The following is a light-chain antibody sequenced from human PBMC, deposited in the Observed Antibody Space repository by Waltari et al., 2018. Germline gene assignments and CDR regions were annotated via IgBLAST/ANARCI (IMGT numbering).Light chain of an antibody. J-gene: IGLJ3*02. Sequence: QSALTQPASVSGSPGQSITISCPGTRSAFGRYTIVSCYHQHPGKSPNLMIYEGSKRPSGVSNRFSGSKSGNTASLTISGLQAEDEADYYCCSYAGSSTWVFGGGTKLTVL. CDR1: RSAFGRYTI. CDR2: EGS. V-gene: IGLV2-23*01. CDR3: CSYAGSSTWV.